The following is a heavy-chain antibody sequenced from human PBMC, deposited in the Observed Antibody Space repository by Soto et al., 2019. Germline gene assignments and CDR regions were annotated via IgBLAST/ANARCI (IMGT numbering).Heavy chain of an antibody. CDR2: INHSGST. CDR3: ARGGKITIFGVVIIRYFLDY. D-gene: IGHD3-3*01. J-gene: IGHJ4*02. CDR1: GGSFSGYY. V-gene: IGHV4-34*01. Sequence: QVQLQQWGAGLLKPSETLSLTCAVYGGSFSGYYWSWIRQPPGKGLEWIGEINHSGSTNYNPSLKSRVTISVDTSMNQFSLKLSSVTAADTAVYYCARGGKITIFGVVIIRYFLDYWGQGTLVTVSS.